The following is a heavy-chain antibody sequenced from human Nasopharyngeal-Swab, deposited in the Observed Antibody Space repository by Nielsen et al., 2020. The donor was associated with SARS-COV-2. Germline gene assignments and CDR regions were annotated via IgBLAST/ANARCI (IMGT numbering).Heavy chain of an antibody. D-gene: IGHD6-19*01. Sequence: SETLSLTCTVSGGPMNNYYWTWIRQVPRKGLEWIGYVSYSGSTNYNPFLKSRVTVSVDTSKNQFSLKLIAVTAADTALHYCARDMSSGWLDVYYGMDVWGQGTTVTVSS. CDR3: ARDMSSGWLDVYYGMDV. CDR2: VSYSGST. V-gene: IGHV4-59*01. CDR1: GGPMNNYY. J-gene: IGHJ6*02.